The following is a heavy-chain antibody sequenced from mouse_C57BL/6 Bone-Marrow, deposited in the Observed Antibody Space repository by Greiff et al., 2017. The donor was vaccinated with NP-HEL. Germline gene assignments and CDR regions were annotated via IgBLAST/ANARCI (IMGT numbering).Heavy chain of an antibody. D-gene: IGHD2-2*01. CDR2: ISSGGSYT. Sequence: DVHLVESGGDLVKPGGSLKLSCAASGFTFSSYGMSWVRQTPDKRLEWVATISSGGSYTYYPDSVKGRFTISRDNAKNTLYLQMSSLKSEDTAMYYCARSRLRHYYAMDYWGQGTSVTVSS. J-gene: IGHJ4*01. CDR1: GFTFSSYG. CDR3: ARSRLRHYYAMDY. V-gene: IGHV5-6*01.